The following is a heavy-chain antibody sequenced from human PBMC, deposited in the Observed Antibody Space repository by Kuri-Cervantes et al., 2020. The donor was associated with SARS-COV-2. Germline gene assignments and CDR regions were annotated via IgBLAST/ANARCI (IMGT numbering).Heavy chain of an antibody. J-gene: IGHJ5*02. Sequence: ATVKLSCKVSGYTFTSYGISWVRQAPGQGLEWMGWISAYNGNTTYAQKFQGRVTITPDKSTSPAYMELSRLRSEDTAVYYCARDRDVLRYYGWAIGCWFDPWGQGTLVTVSS. CDR3: ARDRDVLRYYGWAIGCWFDP. CDR2: ISAYNGNT. CDR1: GYTFTSYG. V-gene: IGHV1-18*01. D-gene: IGHD3-9*01.